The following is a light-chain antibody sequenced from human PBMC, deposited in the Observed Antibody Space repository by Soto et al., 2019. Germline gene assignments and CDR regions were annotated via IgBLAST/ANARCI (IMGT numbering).Light chain of an antibody. Sequence: IQMTQSPSTLSASVGDRVTITCRASESMSNCLAWYQQKPGKAPKLLISGASSLQSGVPSRFSGSASGTEFTLTISSLQPDDIATYYCQQCHRYWTFGQGTKVDIK. V-gene: IGKV1-5*01. J-gene: IGKJ1*01. CDR1: ESMSNC. CDR2: GAS. CDR3: QQCHRYWT.